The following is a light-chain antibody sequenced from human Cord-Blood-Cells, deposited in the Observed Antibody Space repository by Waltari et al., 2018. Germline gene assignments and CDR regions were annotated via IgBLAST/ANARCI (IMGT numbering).Light chain of an antibody. CDR1: QSVSSY. CDR3: QQRSNWPLYT. Sequence: EIVLTQSPATLSLSPGESATLSCRASQSVSSYLAWYQQTLGQAPRLLIYDASNRATGIPARFSGSGSGTDFTLTISSLEPEDFAVYYCQQRSNWPLYTFGQGTKLEIK. CDR2: DAS. V-gene: IGKV3-11*01. J-gene: IGKJ2*01.